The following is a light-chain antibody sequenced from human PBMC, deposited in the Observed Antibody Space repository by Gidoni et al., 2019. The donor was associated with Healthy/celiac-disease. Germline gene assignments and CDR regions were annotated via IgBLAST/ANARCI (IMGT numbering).Light chain of an antibody. CDR2: DAS. CDR1: QDISNY. CDR3: QQYDNLPWT. Sequence: DIQMTQSPSSLSASVGDRVTITCQASQDISNYLTWYQQKPGKAPKLLIYDASNLETGVPSMFSGSGSGTDFTFTISSLQPEDIATYYCQQYDNLPWTFGQGTKVEIK. V-gene: IGKV1-33*01. J-gene: IGKJ1*01.